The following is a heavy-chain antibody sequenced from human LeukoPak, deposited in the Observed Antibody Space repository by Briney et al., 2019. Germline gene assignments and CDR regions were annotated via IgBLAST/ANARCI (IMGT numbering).Heavy chain of an antibody. CDR2: MWYDGSNK. Sequence: GRSLRLSCASSGFTFSDFGMHWVRQAPGKGLEWVAVMWYDGSNKYYADSVKGRFTISRDNSKNTLSLQMNSLRAEDTAVYYCARVRGYGSGSWTVGYWGQGTLVTVSS. J-gene: IGHJ4*02. V-gene: IGHV3-33*01. D-gene: IGHD3-10*01. CDR3: ARVRGYGSGSWTVGY. CDR1: GFTFSDFG.